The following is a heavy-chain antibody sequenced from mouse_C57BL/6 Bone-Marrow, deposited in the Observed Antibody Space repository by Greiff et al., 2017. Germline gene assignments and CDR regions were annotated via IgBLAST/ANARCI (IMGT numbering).Heavy chain of an antibody. J-gene: IGHJ2*01. CDR3: ARHLRYGYAFDY. D-gene: IGHD2-2*01. Sequence: VQLQQSGPELVKPGASVKMSCKASGYTFTDYNMHWVKQSHGKSLEWIGYINPNNGGTSYNQKFKGKATLTVNKSSSTAYMELRSLTSEDSAVYYCARHLRYGYAFDYWGQGTTLTVSS. CDR1: GYTFTDYN. V-gene: IGHV1-22*01. CDR2: INPNNGGT.